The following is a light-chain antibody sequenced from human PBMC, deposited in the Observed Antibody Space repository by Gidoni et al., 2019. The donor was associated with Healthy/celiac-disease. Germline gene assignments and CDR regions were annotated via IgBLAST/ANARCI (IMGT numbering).Light chain of an antibody. CDR1: QSVSSSY. J-gene: IGKJ2*01. CDR3: QQYGSSPHT. CDR2: GAS. V-gene: IGKV3-20*01. Sequence: EIVLTQSPGTLSLSPRERATLSCRASQSVSSSYLAWYQQKPGQAPRLLIYGASSRATGIPDRFSGSGSGTDFTLTISSLEPEDFAVYYCQQYGSSPHTFGQGTKLEIK.